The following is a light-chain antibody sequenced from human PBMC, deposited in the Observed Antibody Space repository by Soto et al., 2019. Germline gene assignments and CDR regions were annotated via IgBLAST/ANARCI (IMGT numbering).Light chain of an antibody. J-gene: IGLJ1*01. CDR2: TDN. V-gene: IGLV1-44*01. CDR3: AAWDDSLNGYV. CDR1: SSNIGSNT. Sequence: QSALTQPPSASGTPGQRVTVSCSGSSSNIGSNTVNWCQQLPGTAPKLLIYTDNQRPSGVPDRFSGSKSGTSASLAISGLQSEDEADYYCAAWDDSLNGYVFGTGTKVTVL.